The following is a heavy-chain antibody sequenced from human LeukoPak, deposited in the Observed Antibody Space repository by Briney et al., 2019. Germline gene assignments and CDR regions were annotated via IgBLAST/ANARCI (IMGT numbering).Heavy chain of an antibody. CDR1: VYTFTSYD. Sequence: SVKVSCKASVYTFTSYDINWVRQAPGQGLEGMGWMNPKSGNTGYAQKFQGRVTLISNTSKSTAYMQVTRLNSEDTAVYSCERGPPESSSSDYWGQGTLVTVSS. CDR3: ERGPPESSSSDY. CDR2: MNPKSGNT. V-gene: IGHV1-8*01. D-gene: IGHD6-13*01. J-gene: IGHJ4*02.